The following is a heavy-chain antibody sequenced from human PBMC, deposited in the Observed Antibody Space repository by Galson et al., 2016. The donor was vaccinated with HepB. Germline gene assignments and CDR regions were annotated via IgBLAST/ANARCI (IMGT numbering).Heavy chain of an antibody. D-gene: IGHD1-26*01. CDR1: GFTFEDYV. V-gene: IGHV3-43D*03. CDR3: AKASGSDYFFEH. Sequence: SLRLSCAASGFTFEDYVIHWVRQAPGKGLEWVSLINWDGSAAFYTDSVKGRFTISRDNRKNSLYLQMNSLTTEDTAFYFCAKASGSDYFFEHWGQGSLLTVSS. CDR2: INWDGSAA. J-gene: IGHJ1*01.